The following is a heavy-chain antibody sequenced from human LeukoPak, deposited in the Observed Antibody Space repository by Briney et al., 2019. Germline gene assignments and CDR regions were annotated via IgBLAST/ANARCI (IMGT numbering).Heavy chain of an antibody. CDR1: GFTFSSYG. V-gene: IGHV3-30*02. J-gene: IGHJ4*02. D-gene: IGHD5-18*01. CDR3: AKERNHYTAMVTYFDY. CDR2: IRYDGSNK. Sequence: PGGSLRLSCAASGFTFSSYGMHWVRQAPGKGLEWVAFIRYDGSNKYYADSVKGRFTISRDNSKNTLYLQMNSLRAEDTAVYYCAKERNHYTAMVTYFDYWGQGTLVTVSS.